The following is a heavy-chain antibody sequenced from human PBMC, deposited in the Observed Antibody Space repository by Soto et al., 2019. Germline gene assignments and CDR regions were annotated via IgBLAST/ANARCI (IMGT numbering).Heavy chain of an antibody. D-gene: IGHD3-16*01. CDR1: GFTVSKYW. CDR2: MNQDGSDK. CDR3: GRGGGNFDQ. J-gene: IGHJ4*02. V-gene: IGHV3-7*04. Sequence: EVQLVESGGGLVQPGGSLRLTCAASGFTVSKYWMSWVRQTSGKGLEWVANMNQDGSDKNYVDSVKGRFTISRDTAKNPLYLQKNSLRADDPGVYYWGRGGGNFDQWGQGTLVTVSS.